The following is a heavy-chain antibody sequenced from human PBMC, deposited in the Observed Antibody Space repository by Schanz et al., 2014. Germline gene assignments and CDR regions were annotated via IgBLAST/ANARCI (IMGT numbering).Heavy chain of an antibody. V-gene: IGHV3-53*01. Sequence: EVQLVESGGGLIQPGGSLRLSCAVSGFSVSTNYMSWARQAPGKGLEWISSLYINAGSTRYADSVKGRFIISRDSSNNTVYLQMNTLRAEDTAVYYCARVRYDILTDYYTEYYFDSWGQGTLVAVSS. D-gene: IGHD3-9*01. CDR1: GFSVSTNY. CDR3: ARVRYDILTDYYTEYYFDS. J-gene: IGHJ4*02. CDR2: LYINAGST.